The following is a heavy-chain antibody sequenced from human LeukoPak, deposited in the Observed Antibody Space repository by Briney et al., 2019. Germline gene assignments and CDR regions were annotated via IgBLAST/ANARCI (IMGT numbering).Heavy chain of an antibody. V-gene: IGHV4-39*07. Sequence: PSETLSLTCSVSGGSISSGSNYWGWVRPPRGQGREWIVCISSSCTTSYSPSLESRVTISADTSKTQFSLKLSSVNATDTAVYYCARIWVRSGVFFGVFYDWG. CDR3: ARIWVRSGVFFGVFYD. CDR2: ISSSCTT. CDR1: GGSISSGSNY. D-gene: IGHD3-3*01. J-gene: IGHJ4*01.